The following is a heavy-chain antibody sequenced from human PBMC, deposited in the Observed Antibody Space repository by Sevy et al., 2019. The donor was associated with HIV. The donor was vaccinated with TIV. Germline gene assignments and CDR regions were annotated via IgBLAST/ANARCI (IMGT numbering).Heavy chain of an antibody. CDR2: IYWNDDQ. CDR3: ADRGGAHYYDSSGYYTRAEYFEH. D-gene: IGHD3-22*01. Sequence: SGPTLVKPTQTLTLTCTFSGFSLSTSGVGVGWIRQPPGKALEWLAVIYWNDDQRYSPSLKSRLTITKDTSKNQVVLTMAIMDPVDTATYYCADRGGAHYYDSSGYYTRAEYFEHWGQGTLVTVSS. V-gene: IGHV2-5*01. J-gene: IGHJ1*01. CDR1: GFSLSTSGVG.